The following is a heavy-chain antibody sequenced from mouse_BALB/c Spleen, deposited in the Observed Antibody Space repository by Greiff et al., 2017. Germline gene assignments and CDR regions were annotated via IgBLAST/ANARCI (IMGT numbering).Heavy chain of an antibody. Sequence: EVMLVESGGGLVQPGGSRKLSCAASGFTFSSFGMHWVRQAPEKGLEWVAYISSGSSTIYYADTVKGRFTISRDNPKNTLFLQMTSLRSEDTAMYYCARSGELYYYAMDYWGQGTSVTVSS. J-gene: IGHJ4*01. V-gene: IGHV5-17*02. CDR3: ARSGELYYYAMDY. CDR2: ISSGSSTI. CDR1: GFTFSSFG. D-gene: IGHD1-1*01.